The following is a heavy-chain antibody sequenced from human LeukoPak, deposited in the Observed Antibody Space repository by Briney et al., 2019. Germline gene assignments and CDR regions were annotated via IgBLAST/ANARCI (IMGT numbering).Heavy chain of an antibody. Sequence: SGTLSLTCVVSGGSITNSNWWSWVRQSPARGLEWIGEIYHTGNTNYNPSLKSRVTMSVDRSKNQFSLNLRSLTAADTAVYYCARDQPNDSTSYYPDAFDIWGQGTVVTVSA. J-gene: IGHJ3*02. CDR3: ARDQPNDSTSYYPDAFDI. CDR1: GGSITNSNW. CDR2: IYHTGNT. D-gene: IGHD3-22*01. V-gene: IGHV4-4*02.